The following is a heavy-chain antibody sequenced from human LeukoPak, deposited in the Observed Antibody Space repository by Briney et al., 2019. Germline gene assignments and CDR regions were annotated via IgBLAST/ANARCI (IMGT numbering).Heavy chain of an antibody. V-gene: IGHV7-4-1*02. D-gene: IGHD3-10*01. CDR3: VRGTPTPGMDY. Sequence: ASVKVSCKASGYTFTSYAMNWVRQAPGQGLEWMGNIDTTTGNPRYAQDFTGRFVFSLDTSVSTAYLQITSLKADDTAAYYCVRGTPTPGMDYWGQGTQVTVSS. CDR1: GYTFTSYA. J-gene: IGHJ4*02. CDR2: IDTTTGNP.